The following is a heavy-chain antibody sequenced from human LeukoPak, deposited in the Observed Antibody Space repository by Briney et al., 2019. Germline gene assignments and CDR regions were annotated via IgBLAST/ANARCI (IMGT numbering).Heavy chain of an antibody. D-gene: IGHD1-26*01. V-gene: IGHV3-30*02. CDR3: AKDGDTVSGTYYFDMDV. Sequence: PGGSLRLSCAASGFTFSTYGMHWVRQAPGKGLEWVAFIRYDAINKYYADSVEGRFTISRDNSRNTLYPQMNSLRAEDTALYYCAKDGDTVSGTYYFDMDVWGKGTTVTISS. J-gene: IGHJ6*03. CDR1: GFTFSTYG. CDR2: IRYDAINK.